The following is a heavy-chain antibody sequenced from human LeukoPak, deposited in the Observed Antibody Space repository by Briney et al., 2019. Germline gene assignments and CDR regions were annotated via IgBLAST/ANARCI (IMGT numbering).Heavy chain of an antibody. CDR2: IRFDGSEK. J-gene: IGHJ4*02. V-gene: IGHV3-30*02. D-gene: IGHD2-2*01. Sequence: PGGSLRLSCAASGFTFSTSVMHWVRPAPGKGVGWLSFIRFDGSEKYYADSVKARFSISRDNSMNTLYLQMNSLRPEDTAVYYCAKQGLVPATAGYWGQGTLVTVSS. CDR3: AKQGLVPATAGY. CDR1: GFTFSTSV.